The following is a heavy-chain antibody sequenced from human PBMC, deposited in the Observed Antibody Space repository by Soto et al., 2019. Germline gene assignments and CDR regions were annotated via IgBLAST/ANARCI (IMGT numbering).Heavy chain of an antibody. CDR3: ARDRGGSPYYYYYGMDV. J-gene: IGHJ6*02. V-gene: IGHV4-31*03. CDR2: IYYSGST. D-gene: IGHD1-26*01. CDR1: GGSISSGGYY. Sequence: SETLSLTCTVSGGSISSGGYYWSWIRQHPGKGLEWIGYIYYSGSTYYNPSLKSRVTISVDTSKNQFSLKLSSVTAAHTAVYYCARDRGGSPYYYYYGMDVWGQGTTVTVSS.